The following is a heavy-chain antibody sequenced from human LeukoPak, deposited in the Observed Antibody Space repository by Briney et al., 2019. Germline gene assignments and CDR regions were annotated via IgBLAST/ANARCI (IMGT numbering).Heavy chain of an antibody. CDR3: ASIMRDYYDSSGTLFDY. CDR1: GGSFSGYY. CDR2: INHSGST. J-gene: IGHJ4*02. D-gene: IGHD3-22*01. Sequence: SETLSLTCAVYGGSFSGYYWSWIRQPPGKGLEWIGEINHSGSTNYNPSLKSRVTISVDTSKNQFSLKLSSVTAADTAVYYCASIMRDYYDSSGTLFDYWGQGTLVTVSS. V-gene: IGHV4-34*01.